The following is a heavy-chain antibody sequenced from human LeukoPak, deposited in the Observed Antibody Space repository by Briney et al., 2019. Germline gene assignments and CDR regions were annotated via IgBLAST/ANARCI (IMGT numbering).Heavy chain of an antibody. Sequence: ASVKVSCKASGYTFTSYGISWLRQAPGQGLEWMGWISAYNGNTNYAQKLQGRVTMTTDTSTSTAYMELSSLRSEDTAVYYCARGLGGGRSIFGVVKLYYYYYMDVWGKGTTVTVSS. CDR2: ISAYNGNT. V-gene: IGHV1-18*01. J-gene: IGHJ6*03. CDR1: GYTFTSYG. CDR3: ARGLGGGRSIFGVVKLYYYYYMDV. D-gene: IGHD3-3*01.